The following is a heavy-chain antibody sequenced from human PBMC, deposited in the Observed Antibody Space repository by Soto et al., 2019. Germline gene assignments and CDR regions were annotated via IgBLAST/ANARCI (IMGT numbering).Heavy chain of an antibody. D-gene: IGHD5-12*01. J-gene: IGHJ4*02. Sequence: QVQLEESGPGLVKPSGTLSLTCAVSGGSISTDNWWSWVRQPPGKGLEWVVELYHSGSPNYNPSLTPRLTISIDQSKDQFSLDVRSVTAADTAVYYCARGGRWLFAYWGQGTLVTVSS. V-gene: IGHV4-4*02. CDR3: ARGGRWLFAY. CDR2: LYHSGSP. CDR1: GGSISTDNW.